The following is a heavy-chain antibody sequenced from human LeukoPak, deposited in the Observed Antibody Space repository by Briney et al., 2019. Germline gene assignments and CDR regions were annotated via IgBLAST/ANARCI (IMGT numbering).Heavy chain of an antibody. CDR1: GGSISSSSYY. CDR3: ARDVVVLTATRFDDAFDI. Sequence: SETLSLTCTVSGGSISSSSYYWGWIRQPPGKGLEWIGSIYYSGSTYYHPSLKSRVTISVDTSKNQFSLKLSSVTAADTAVYYCARDVVVLTATRFDDAFDIWGQGTMVTVSS. CDR2: IYYSGST. J-gene: IGHJ3*02. D-gene: IGHD2-21*02. V-gene: IGHV4-39*07.